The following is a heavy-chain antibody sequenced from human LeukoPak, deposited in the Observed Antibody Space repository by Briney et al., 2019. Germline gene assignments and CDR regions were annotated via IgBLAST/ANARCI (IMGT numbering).Heavy chain of an antibody. D-gene: IGHD6-19*01. J-gene: IGHJ4*02. CDR1: GHTFTSYG. CDR3: AREEVTVAVHYFDY. V-gene: IGHV1-18*01. CDR2: ISAYNGNT. Sequence: ASVKVSCKASGHTFTSYGISWVRQAPGQGLEWMGWISAYNGNTNYAQKLQGRVTMTTDTSTSTAYMELRSLRSDDTAVYYCAREEVTVAVHYFDYWGQGTLVTVSS.